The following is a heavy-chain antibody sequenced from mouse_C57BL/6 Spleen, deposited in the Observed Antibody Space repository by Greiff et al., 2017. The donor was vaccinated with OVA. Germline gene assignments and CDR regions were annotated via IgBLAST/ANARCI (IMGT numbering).Heavy chain of an antibody. J-gene: IGHJ4*01. Sequence: QVQLQQSGPELVKPGASVKISCKASGYAFSSSWMNWVKQRPGKGLEWIGRIYPGDGDTNYNGKFKGKATLTADKSSSTAYMQLSSLTSEDSAVYVCAREGIKRYAMDYWGQGTSVTVSS. CDR3: AREGIKRYAMDY. V-gene: IGHV1-82*01. D-gene: IGHD2-4*01. CDR2: IYPGDGDT. CDR1: GYAFSSSW.